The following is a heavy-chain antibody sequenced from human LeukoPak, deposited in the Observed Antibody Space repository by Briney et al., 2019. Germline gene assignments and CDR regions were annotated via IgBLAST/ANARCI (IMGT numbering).Heavy chain of an antibody. CDR2: MNPKSGNT. D-gene: IGHD1-1*01. CDR3: ARGPSLHTNWVGGRWFDP. J-gene: IGHJ5*02. V-gene: IGHV1-8*02. CDR1: GYTFSSYG. Sequence: ASVKVSCEASGYTFSSYGISWVRQAPGQGLEWMGWMNPKSGNTGYAQKFQGRVTMTRNTSVSTAYMELSSLRSEDTAMYYCARGPSLHTNWVGGRWFDPWGQGTLVTVSS.